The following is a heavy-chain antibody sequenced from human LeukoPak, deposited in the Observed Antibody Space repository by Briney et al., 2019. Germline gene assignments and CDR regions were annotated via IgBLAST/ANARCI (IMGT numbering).Heavy chain of an antibody. CDR3: TRLAAAGSGRWAPDY. D-gene: IGHD1-14*01. J-gene: IGHJ4*02. Sequence: GGSLRLSCGASGFTFSSYSMNWVRQAPGKGLEWVSCISSSSSYIYYADSVKGRFTISRDNAKNSVYLQMNGLRAEDTAVYYCTRLAAAGSGRWAPDYWGQGTLVTVSS. CDR2: ISSSSSYI. CDR1: GFTFSSYS. V-gene: IGHV3-21*06.